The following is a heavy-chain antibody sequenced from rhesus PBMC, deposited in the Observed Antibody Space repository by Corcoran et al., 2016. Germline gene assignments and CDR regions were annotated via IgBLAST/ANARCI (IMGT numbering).Heavy chain of an antibody. CDR1: CDSIRGSNW. J-gene: IGHJ4*01. Sequence: VQLQESGPAVVTPSATLSLTCAVSCDSIRGSNWWSWIRQSPGKGLEWIWCIYGSGGSTEYNPSLKSRVTISIDTSKNQFSLKLSSVTAADTAVYYCARHLNTVIYFDYWGQGVLVTVFS. V-gene: IGHV4-93*02. CDR3: ARHLNTVIYFDY. D-gene: IGHD4-23*01. CDR2: IYGSGGST.